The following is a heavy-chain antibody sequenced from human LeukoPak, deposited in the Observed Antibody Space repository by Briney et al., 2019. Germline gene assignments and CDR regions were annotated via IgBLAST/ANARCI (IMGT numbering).Heavy chain of an antibody. Sequence: PGGSLRLSCAASGFTFSSYAMSWVRQAPGKGLEWVSAISGSGGSTYYADSVKGRFTISRDNSKNTLYLQMNSLRAEDTAVYYCVRYCSSTSCFRRQYYCDYWGQGTLVTVSS. J-gene: IGHJ4*02. CDR2: ISGSGGST. CDR3: VRYCSSTSCFRRQYYCDY. D-gene: IGHD2-2*01. CDR1: GFTFSSYA. V-gene: IGHV3-23*01.